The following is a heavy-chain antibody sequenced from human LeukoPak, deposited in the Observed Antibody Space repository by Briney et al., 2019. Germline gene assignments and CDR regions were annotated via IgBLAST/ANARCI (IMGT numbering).Heavy chain of an antibody. CDR1: GYTFTSYG. D-gene: IGHD3-3*01. Sequence: GASVKVSCKASGYTFTSYGISWVRQAPGQGLEWMGWISAYIGNTNYAQKLQGRVTMTTDTSTSTAYMELRSLRSDDTAVYYCARAVVTIFGVPYYMDVWGKGTTVTVSS. V-gene: IGHV1-18*01. J-gene: IGHJ6*03. CDR3: ARAVVTIFGVPYYMDV. CDR2: ISAYIGNT.